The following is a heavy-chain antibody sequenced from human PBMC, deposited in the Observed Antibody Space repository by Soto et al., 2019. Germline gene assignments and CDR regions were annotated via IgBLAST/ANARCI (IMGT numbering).Heavy chain of an antibody. CDR3: AKGRGGSGSLTPRVDF. CDR1: GFTLNTYA. Sequence: EVQLLESGGGLVQPGGSLRLSCPASGFTLNTYAMPWVRRAPGKGLEWVSAISGGGDTTSYADPVKGRFTVSRDGSKNTLYLQMSSLRAEDTALYYCAKGRGGSGSLTPRVDFWGQGTLVTVSS. D-gene: IGHD3-10*01. J-gene: IGHJ4*02. CDR2: ISGGGDTT. V-gene: IGHV3-23*01.